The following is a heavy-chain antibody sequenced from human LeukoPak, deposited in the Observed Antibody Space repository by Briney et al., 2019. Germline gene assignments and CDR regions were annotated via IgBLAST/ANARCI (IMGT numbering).Heavy chain of an antibody. J-gene: IGHJ4*02. D-gene: IGHD3-10*01. Sequence: SETLSLTCTVSGGSISSSSYYWGWIRQPPGKGLEWIGTIYYSGSTYYNPSLKSRVTISVDTSKNQFSLKLSSVTAADTAVYYCARRYKNAKYYFDYWGQGTLVTVSS. V-gene: IGHV4-39*01. CDR1: GGSISSSSYY. CDR2: IYYSGST. CDR3: ARRYKNAKYYFDY.